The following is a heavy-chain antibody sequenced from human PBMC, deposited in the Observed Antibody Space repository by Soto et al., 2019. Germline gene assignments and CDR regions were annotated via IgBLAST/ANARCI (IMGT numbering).Heavy chain of an antibody. J-gene: IGHJ5*02. D-gene: IGHD3-22*01. CDR2: MNPNSGNT. V-gene: IGHV1-8*01. CDR1: GYTFTSYD. CDR3: ARGMFLLKHYDSSGYYNWFDP. Sequence: EASVKVSCKASGYTFTSYDINWVRQATGQGLEWMGWMNPNSGNTGYAQKFQGRVTMTRNTSISTAYMELSSLRSEDTAVYYCARGMFLLKHYDSSGYYNWFDPWGQGTLVTVSS.